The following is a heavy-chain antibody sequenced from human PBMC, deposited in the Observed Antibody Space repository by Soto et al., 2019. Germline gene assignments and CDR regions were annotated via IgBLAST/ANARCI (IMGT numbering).Heavy chain of an antibody. J-gene: IGHJ6*01. V-gene: IGHV4-30-4*01. D-gene: IGHD2-2*01. CDR3: SSLLGQPAIYYYYGMDV. CDR1: GGLMRRGYYF. CDR2: IYYSGST. Sequence: SGGLMRRGYYFGCWILQPPREGLEWIGYIYYSGSTYYNPSLKSRVTLSVDTSKNQFSLKLSSVTAADTAVYYCSSLLGQPAIYYYYGMDVWGQ.